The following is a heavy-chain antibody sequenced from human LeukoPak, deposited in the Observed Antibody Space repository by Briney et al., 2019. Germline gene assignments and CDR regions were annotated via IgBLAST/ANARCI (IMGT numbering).Heavy chain of an antibody. J-gene: IGHJ4*02. CDR2: IYYSGST. CDR3: ARAGCSGGSCYPDPYYFDY. Sequence: PSQTLSLTCTVSGGSISSGDYYWSWIRQPPGKGLEWIGYIYYSGSTYYNPSLKSRVTTSVDTSKNQFSLKLSSVTAADTAVYYCARAGCSGGSCYPDPYYFDYWGQGTLVTVSS. D-gene: IGHD2-15*01. V-gene: IGHV4-30-4*01. CDR1: GGSISSGDYY.